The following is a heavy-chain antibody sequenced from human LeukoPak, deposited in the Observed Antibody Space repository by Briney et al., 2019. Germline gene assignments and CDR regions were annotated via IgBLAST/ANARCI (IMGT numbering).Heavy chain of an antibody. V-gene: IGHV3-11*03. J-gene: IGHJ6*02. CDR1: GLTFSDYY. Sequence: RGGSLRLSCAASGLTFSDYYMSWIRQAPGKGLEWVSYISSSSSYTNYAESVKGRFTISRDNAKNSLYLQMNSLRAEDTAVYYCARRQVVGGNYYGIDVWGQGTTVTVSS. CDR2: ISSSSSYT. D-gene: IGHD2-15*01. CDR3: ARRQVVGGNYYGIDV.